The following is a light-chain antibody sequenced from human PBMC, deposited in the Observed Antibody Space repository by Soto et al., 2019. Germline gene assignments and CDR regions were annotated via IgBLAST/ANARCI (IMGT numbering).Light chain of an antibody. CDR3: QQRTTWPRIT. J-gene: IGKJ5*01. V-gene: IGKV3-11*01. CDR1: QSVSTY. Sequence: EIVLTQSPATLSLSPGERATLSCRASQSVSTYVAWYQQKPGQAPRLLIYDASNRATGIPARFSGSGSGTDFTLTISSLEPEDFALYYCQQRTTWPRITFGQGTRLEIK. CDR2: DAS.